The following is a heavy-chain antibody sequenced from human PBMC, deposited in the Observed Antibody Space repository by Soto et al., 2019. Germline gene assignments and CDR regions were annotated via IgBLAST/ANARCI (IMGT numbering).Heavy chain of an antibody. CDR1: GYTFTSYY. CDR2: INPSGGST. V-gene: IGHV1-46*01. D-gene: IGHD2-2*01. Sequence: ASVKVSCKASGYTFTSYYMHWERQAPGQGLEWMGIINPSGGSTSYAQKFQGRVTMTRDTSTSTVYMELSSLRSEDTAVYYCARADSTRKPDYWGQGTLVTVSS. J-gene: IGHJ4*02. CDR3: ARADSTRKPDY.